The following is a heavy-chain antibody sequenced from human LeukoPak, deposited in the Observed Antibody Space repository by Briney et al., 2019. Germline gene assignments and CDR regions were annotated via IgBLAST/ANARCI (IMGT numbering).Heavy chain of an antibody. CDR3: ARDPPSPNVFDV. CDR2: IYTSGST. CDR1: GGSISSYY. V-gene: IGHV4-59*01. J-gene: IGHJ3*01. Sequence: PSETLSLTCTVSGGSISSYYWSWIRQPPGKGLEWIGYIYTSGSTNYNPSLKSRVTISVDTSKNQFSLKLSSVTAADTAVYYCARDPPSPNVFDVWGQGTMVTVSS.